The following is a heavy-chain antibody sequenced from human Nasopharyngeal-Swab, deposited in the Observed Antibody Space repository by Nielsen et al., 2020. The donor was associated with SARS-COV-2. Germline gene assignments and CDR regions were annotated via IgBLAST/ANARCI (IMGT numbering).Heavy chain of an antibody. CDR3: ARDRVVPAAMWAYYYYYGMDV. J-gene: IGHJ6*02. V-gene: IGHV4-31*02. CDR2: IYYSGST. D-gene: IGHD2-2*01. Sequence: WIRQPPGKGLEWIGYIYYSGSTYYNPSLKSRVTISVDTSKNQFSLKLSSVTAADTAVCYCARDRVVPAAMWAYYYYYGMDVWGQGTTVTVSS.